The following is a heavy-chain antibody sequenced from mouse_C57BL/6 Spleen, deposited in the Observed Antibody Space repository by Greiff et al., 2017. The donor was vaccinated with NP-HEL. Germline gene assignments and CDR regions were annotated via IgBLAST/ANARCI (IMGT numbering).Heavy chain of an antibody. CDR3: ARQYDYDEYCFDY. CDR1: GFTFSSYG. Sequence: EVMLVESGGDLVKPGGSLKLSCAASGFTFSSYGMSWVRQTPDKRLEWVATISSGGSYTYYPDSVKGRFTISRDNAKNTLYLQMSSLKSEDTAMYYCARQYDYDEYCFDYWGQGTTLTVSS. D-gene: IGHD2-4*01. CDR2: ISSGGSYT. J-gene: IGHJ2*01. V-gene: IGHV5-6*01.